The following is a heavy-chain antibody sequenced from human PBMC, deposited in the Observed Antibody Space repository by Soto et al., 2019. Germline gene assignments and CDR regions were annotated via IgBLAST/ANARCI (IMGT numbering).Heavy chain of an antibody. CDR3: TRPPLGYCTTSTCYDYFDY. Sequence: EVQLVESGGGLVEPGGSLTLSCAASGFSFTDAWMNWVRLTPGKRLEWVVRIMRSIFGVTVDYAAPVKGRFTISNDDSTNTLFLHMHSLKTEDTAIYYCTRPPLGYCTTSTCYDYFDYWGQGALVTVSS. J-gene: IGHJ4*02. D-gene: IGHD2-8*01. CDR2: IMRSIFGVTV. V-gene: IGHV3-15*01. CDR1: GFSFTDAW.